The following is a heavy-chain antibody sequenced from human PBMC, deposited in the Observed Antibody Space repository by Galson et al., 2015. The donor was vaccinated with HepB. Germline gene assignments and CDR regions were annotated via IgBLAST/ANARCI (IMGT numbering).Heavy chain of an antibody. V-gene: IGHV3-7*03. J-gene: IGHJ4*02. D-gene: IGHD6-19*01. Sequence: SLRLSCAASGFTFNSHWMTWVCQAPGKGLEWVGNIKQDGSEKNYVDSVKGRFTISSDNAKSSLYLQMNSLRVEDTAVYYCARSSGWSSDYWGQGTLVTVSS. CDR3: ARSSGWSSDY. CDR2: IKQDGSEK. CDR1: GFTFNSHW.